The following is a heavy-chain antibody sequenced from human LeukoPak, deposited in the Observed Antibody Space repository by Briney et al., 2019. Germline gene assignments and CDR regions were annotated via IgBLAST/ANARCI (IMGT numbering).Heavy chain of an antibody. V-gene: IGHV4-34*01. Sequence: SETLSLTCAVYGGSFSGYYWSWIRQPPGKGLEWIGEINHSGSTNYNPSLKSRVTISVDTSKNQFSLKLSSVTAADTAVYYCATRRDRTAVYWFDPWGQGTLVTVSP. CDR1: GGSFSGYY. D-gene: IGHD1-1*01. CDR2: INHSGST. CDR3: ATRRDRTAVYWFDP. J-gene: IGHJ5*02.